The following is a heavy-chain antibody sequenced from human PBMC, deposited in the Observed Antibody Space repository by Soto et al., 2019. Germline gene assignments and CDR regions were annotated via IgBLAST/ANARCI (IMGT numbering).Heavy chain of an antibody. V-gene: IGHV1-18*01. CDR3: ASDSYYYYGMDV. Sequence: ASVKVSCKGSGYTCTRYGIGWGRKAPGQGLEWMGWISAYNGNTNYAQKLQGRVTMTTDTSTSTAYMELRSLRSDDTAVYYCASDSYYYYGMDVWGQGTTVTVSS. J-gene: IGHJ6*02. CDR1: GYTCTRYG. CDR2: ISAYNGNT.